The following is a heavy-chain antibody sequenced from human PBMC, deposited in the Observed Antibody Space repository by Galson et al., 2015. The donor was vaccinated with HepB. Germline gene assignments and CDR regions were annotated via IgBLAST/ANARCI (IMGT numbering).Heavy chain of an antibody. CDR3: ARPGVGSSWYDGAFDI. CDR1: GYSFTSYW. Sequence: QSGAEVKKPGESLKISCKGSGYSFTSYWIGWVRQMPGKGLEWMGIIYPGDSDTRYSPSFQGQVTISADKSISTAYLQWSSLKASDTAMYYCARPGVGSSWYDGAFDIWGQGTMVTVSS. J-gene: IGHJ3*02. CDR2: IYPGDSDT. V-gene: IGHV5-51*01. D-gene: IGHD6-13*01.